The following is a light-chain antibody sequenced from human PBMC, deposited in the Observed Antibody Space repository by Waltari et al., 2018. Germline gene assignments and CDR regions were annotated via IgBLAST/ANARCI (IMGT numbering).Light chain of an antibody. V-gene: IGKV1-39*01. CDR2: STS. CDR1: QSINSH. J-gene: IGKJ4*01. Sequence: DIQMTQSPSSLSASVGDSVTITCRASQSINSHLSWYKQTAGKAPELLVHSTSTLQSGVPSRFSGSGSGTDFTLTITSLQPEDFASYYCLQSFTGLTFGGGTKVEIK. CDR3: LQSFTGLT.